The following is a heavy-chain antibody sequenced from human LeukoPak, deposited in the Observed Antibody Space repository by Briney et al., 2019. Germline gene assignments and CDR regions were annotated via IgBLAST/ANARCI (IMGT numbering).Heavy chain of an antibody. J-gene: IGHJ4*02. V-gene: IGHV3-74*01. Sequence: GGSLRLSCAASGFTFNSYWMYWVRQAPGKGLVWVSRINSDGSSTNYADSVKGRFTVSRDDAKKTLYLQMNRLRADDTAVYYCARDPPGGSTEFDYWGQGTLVTVSS. CDR2: INSDGSST. D-gene: IGHD1-7*01. CDR1: GFTFNSYW. CDR3: ARDPPGGSTEFDY.